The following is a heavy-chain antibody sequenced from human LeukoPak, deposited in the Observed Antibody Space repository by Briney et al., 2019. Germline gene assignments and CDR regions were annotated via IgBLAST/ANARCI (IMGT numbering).Heavy chain of an antibody. J-gene: IGHJ5*02. CDR3: ARDGDGELRFVEWLHGFDP. Sequence: APVKVSCKASGYTFSSYGISWVRQAPGHGGEWMGWISAYNGNTNYAQKLQGRVTMTTDTSTSTAYMELRSLRSDDTAVYYCARDGDGELRFVEWLHGFDPWGQGTLVTVSS. CDR2: ISAYNGNT. CDR1: GYTFSSYG. D-gene: IGHD3-3*01. V-gene: IGHV1-18*01.